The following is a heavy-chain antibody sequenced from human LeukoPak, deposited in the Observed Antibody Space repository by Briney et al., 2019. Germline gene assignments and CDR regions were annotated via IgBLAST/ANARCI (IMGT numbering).Heavy chain of an antibody. CDR2: ISAYNGNT. CDR3: ARVLRYYGSGSDPDY. V-gene: IGHV1-18*01. Sequence: ASVKVSCNASGYTFTSYGISWVRQAPGQGLEWMGRISAYNGNTNYAQKLQGRVTMTTDTSTSTAYMELSRLRSDDTAVYYCARVLRYYGSGSDPDYWGQGTLVTVSS. D-gene: IGHD3-10*01. CDR1: GYTFTSYG. J-gene: IGHJ4*02.